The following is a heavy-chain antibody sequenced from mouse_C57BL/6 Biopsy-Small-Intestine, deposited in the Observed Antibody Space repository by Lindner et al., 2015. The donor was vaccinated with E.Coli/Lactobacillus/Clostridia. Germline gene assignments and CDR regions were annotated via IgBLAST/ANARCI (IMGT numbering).Heavy chain of an antibody. CDR2: INPGSGGT. D-gene: IGHD1-1*01. CDR3: ARWDGSSSDY. J-gene: IGHJ2*01. Sequence: LQESGAELVRPGTSVKVSCKASGYAFTNYLIEWVKQRPGQGLEWIGVINPGSGGTNYNEKFKGKATLTADKSSSTAYMQLSSLTSEDSAVYFCARWDGSSSDYWGQGTTLTVSS. V-gene: IGHV1-54*01. CDR1: GYAFTNYL.